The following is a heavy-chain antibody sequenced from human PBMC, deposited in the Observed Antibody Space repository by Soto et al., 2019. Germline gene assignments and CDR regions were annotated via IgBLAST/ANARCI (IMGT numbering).Heavy chain of an antibody. V-gene: IGHV4-59*01. Sequence: SETLSLTCTVSGGSIRDYFWTWIRQPPGKGLEWIGYIYYIGSTNYNPSLKSRVTISVDTSKNQFSLKLSSVTAADTAVYYCARGLRRQLLNWFDPCGQGTLVTVSS. CDR3: ARGLRRQLLNWFDP. CDR2: IYYIGST. D-gene: IGHD2-2*01. CDR1: GGSIRDYF. J-gene: IGHJ5*02.